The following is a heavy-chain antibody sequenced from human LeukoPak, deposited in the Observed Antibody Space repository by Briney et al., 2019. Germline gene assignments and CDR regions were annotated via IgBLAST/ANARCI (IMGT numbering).Heavy chain of an antibody. D-gene: IGHD2-15*01. CDR3: ATLGYCSGGSCPKWHFDY. Sequence: ASVKVSCKVSGYTLTELSMHWVRQAPGKGLEWMGGFDPEDGETIYAQKFQGRVTMTEDTSTDTAYMELSSLRSEDTAVYYCATLGYCSGGSCPKWHFDYWGQGTLVTVSS. CDR2: FDPEDGET. V-gene: IGHV1-24*01. CDR1: GYTLTELS. J-gene: IGHJ4*02.